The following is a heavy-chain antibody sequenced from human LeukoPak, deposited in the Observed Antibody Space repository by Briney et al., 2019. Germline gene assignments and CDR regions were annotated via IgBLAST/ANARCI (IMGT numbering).Heavy chain of an antibody. V-gene: IGHV1-18*01. Sequence: GASVKVSCKASGGTFSSYAISWVRQAPGQGLEWMGWISAYNGNTNYAQKVQGRVTMTTDTPTSTAYMELRSLRSDDTAVYYCARDGSSWYGLDGFDIWGQGTMVTVSS. D-gene: IGHD6-13*01. CDR1: GGTFSSYA. CDR3: ARDGSSWYGLDGFDI. CDR2: ISAYNGNT. J-gene: IGHJ3*02.